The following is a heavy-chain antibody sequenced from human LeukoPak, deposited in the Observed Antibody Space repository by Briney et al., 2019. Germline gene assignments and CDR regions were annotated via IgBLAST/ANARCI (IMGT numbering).Heavy chain of an antibody. V-gene: IGHV3-7*01. J-gene: IGHJ4*02. CDR1: GFTFSNYW. CDR2: IRPDGGER. Sequence: GGSLRLSCAASGFTFSNYWMSWVRQAPGKGLEWVANIRPDGGERNYVDSVKGRFTISRDNGKNSLYLQMHGLRAEDTAVYYCARDVVGALDYWGQGTLVTVSS. D-gene: IGHD1-26*01. CDR3: ARDVVGALDY.